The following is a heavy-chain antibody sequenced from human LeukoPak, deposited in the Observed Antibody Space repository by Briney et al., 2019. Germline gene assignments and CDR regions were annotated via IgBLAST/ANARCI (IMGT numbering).Heavy chain of an antibody. J-gene: IGHJ4*02. V-gene: IGHV5-51*01. Sequence: GESLKISCKGSGYSFTSYWIGWVRQMPGKGLEWMGIIYPGDSDTRYSPSFQCQVTISADTSISTAYLQWSSLKASDTAMYYCARHPIPKKYCSGGSCYDNYFDYWGQGTLVTVSS. CDR1: GYSFTSYW. CDR3: ARHPIPKKYCSGGSCYDNYFDY. D-gene: IGHD2-15*01. CDR2: IYPGDSDT.